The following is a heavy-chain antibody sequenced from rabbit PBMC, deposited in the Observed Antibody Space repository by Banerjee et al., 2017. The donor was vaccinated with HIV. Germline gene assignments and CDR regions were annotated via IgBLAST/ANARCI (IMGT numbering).Heavy chain of an antibody. J-gene: IGHJ3*01. CDR3: ARAGDSAYFTRLAL. Sequence: QEQLVETGGGLVQPGGSLTLSCKAAGFSLSNHAMNWVRQAPGKGLEWIGYIDPVFGTTYYASWVNGRFTISSHNAQNTLYLQLNSLTDADTATYFCARAGDSAYFTRLALWGPGTLVTVS. CDR2: IDPVFGTT. CDR1: GFSLSNHA. D-gene: IGHD4-1*01. V-gene: IGHV1S47*01.